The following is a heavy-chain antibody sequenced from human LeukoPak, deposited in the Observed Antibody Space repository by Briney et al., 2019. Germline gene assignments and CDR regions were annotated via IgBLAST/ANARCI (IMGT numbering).Heavy chain of an antibody. CDR3: AKLLYYYDSSQPY. D-gene: IGHD3-22*01. CDR2: ISGSGGST. CDR1: GFTFSNYG. V-gene: IGHV3-23*01. J-gene: IGHJ4*02. Sequence: GGSLRLSCAASGFTFSNYGMSWVRQAPGKGLEWVSGISGSGGSTHYADSVKGRFIISRDNSKNTLYLQMNSLRAEDTAVYYCAKLLYYYDSSQPYWGQGTLVTVSS.